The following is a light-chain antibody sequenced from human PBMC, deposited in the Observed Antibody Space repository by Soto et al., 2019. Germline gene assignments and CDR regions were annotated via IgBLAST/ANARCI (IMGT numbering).Light chain of an antibody. CDR2: GAF. V-gene: IGKV3-11*01. J-gene: IGKJ5*01. Sequence: EIVLKQSPATLSLSPGERATLSCRASPSVTNYLAWYQQKPGQAPRLLIYGAFNRATGIPARFSGSGSGTDFTLTISSLEPEDFAVYYCQQRNIWPPVTFGQGTDWI. CDR1: PSVTNY. CDR3: QQRNIWPPVT.